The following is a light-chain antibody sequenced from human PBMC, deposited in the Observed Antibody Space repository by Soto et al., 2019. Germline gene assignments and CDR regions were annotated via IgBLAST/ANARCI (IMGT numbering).Light chain of an antibody. Sequence: QSALTQPPSVSGAPGQRVTISCTGSSSNIGAGYDVHWYQQLPGTAPKLLIYGNSNRPSGVPDRFSGSKSGTSASLAITGLQAEDEADYYCHSYDSSLSGSVFGGGT. CDR2: GNS. J-gene: IGLJ3*02. CDR1: SSNIGAGYD. V-gene: IGLV1-40*01. CDR3: HSYDSSLSGSV.